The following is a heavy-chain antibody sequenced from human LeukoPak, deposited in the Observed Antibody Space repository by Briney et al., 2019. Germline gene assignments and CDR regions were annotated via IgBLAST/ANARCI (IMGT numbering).Heavy chain of an antibody. CDR2: ISSSSSYI. D-gene: IGHD3-22*01. Sequence: GGSLRLSCAASGFTFSSYSMNWVRQAPGKGLEWVSSISSSSSYIYYADSVKGRFTISRDNAKNSLYLQMNSLRAEDMAVYYCARDQGYYDSSGPEGGYYYGMDVWGQGTTVTVSS. V-gene: IGHV3-21*01. CDR3: ARDQGYYDSSGPEGGYYYGMDV. CDR1: GFTFSSYS. J-gene: IGHJ6*02.